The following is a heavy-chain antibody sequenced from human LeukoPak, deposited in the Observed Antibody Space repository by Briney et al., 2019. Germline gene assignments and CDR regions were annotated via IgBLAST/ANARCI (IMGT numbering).Heavy chain of an antibody. CDR2: IKQDGSEV. J-gene: IGHJ4*02. Sequence: GGSLRLSCAASGFTFDRSWMSWVRQAPGKGLEWVANIKQDGSEVYYVDSVEGRFTVSRDNAKNSLSLQMNSLRGEDTAGYYCVRALGSSSSDFWGQGTLVTVSS. D-gene: IGHD6-6*01. CDR1: GFTFDRSW. CDR3: VRALGSSSSDF. V-gene: IGHV3-7*01.